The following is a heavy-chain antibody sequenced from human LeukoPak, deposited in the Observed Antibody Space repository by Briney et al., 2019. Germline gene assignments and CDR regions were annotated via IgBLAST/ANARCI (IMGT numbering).Heavy chain of an antibody. Sequence: GGSLRLSCAASGFTSSSYGMHWVRQAPGKGLEWVAVIWYDGSNKYYADSVKGRFTISRDNSKNTLYLQMNSLRAEDTAVYYCARGYDFWSGYDGGLMDVWGQGTTVTVSS. V-gene: IGHV3-33*01. CDR2: IWYDGSNK. J-gene: IGHJ6*02. D-gene: IGHD3-3*01. CDR1: GFTSSSYG. CDR3: ARGYDFWSGYDGGLMDV.